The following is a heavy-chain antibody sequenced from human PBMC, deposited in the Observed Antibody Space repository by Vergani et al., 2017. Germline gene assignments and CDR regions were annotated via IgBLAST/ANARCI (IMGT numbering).Heavy chain of an antibody. CDR2: ISSSGSTI. V-gene: IGHV3-11*04. Sequence: QVQLVESGGGLVKPGGSLRLSCAASGFTFSDYYMSWIRQAPGKGLEWVSYISSSGSTIYYADSVKGRFTISRDNAKISLYLQMNSLRAEDTAVYYCARDRSGQWLVHTKGAFDIWGQGTMVTVSS. J-gene: IGHJ3*02. D-gene: IGHD6-19*01. CDR3: ARDRSGQWLVHTKGAFDI. CDR1: GFTFSDYY.